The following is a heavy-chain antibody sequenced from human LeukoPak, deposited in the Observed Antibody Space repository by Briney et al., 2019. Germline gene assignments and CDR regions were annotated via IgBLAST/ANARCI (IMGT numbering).Heavy chain of an antibody. CDR1: GFTFDDYA. Sequence: GGSLRLSCAASGFTFDDYAMHWVRQAPGKGLEWVSLISWDGGSTYYADSVKGRFTISRDNSKNSLYLQMNSLRAEDTALYYCAKDNRERNYYDSRGYYYFDYWGQGSLVTVSS. J-gene: IGHJ4*02. CDR3: AKDNRERNYYDSRGYYYFDY. D-gene: IGHD3-22*01. V-gene: IGHV3-43D*04. CDR2: ISWDGGST.